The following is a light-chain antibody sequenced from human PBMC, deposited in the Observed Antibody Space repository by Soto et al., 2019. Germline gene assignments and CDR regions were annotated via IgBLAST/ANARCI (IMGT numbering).Light chain of an antibody. CDR2: TAS. CDR3: QQRNSYPIT. V-gene: IGKV1-17*01. Sequence: DIQMTQSPSSLSASVGDRVTITCRASQSISSDLNWYQQKLGKAPNLPIHTASTLQSVVPSRFSGSGSGTEFTLTISSLQPEDFATYYCQQRNSYPITFGQGTRLEIK. CDR1: QSISSD. J-gene: IGKJ5*01.